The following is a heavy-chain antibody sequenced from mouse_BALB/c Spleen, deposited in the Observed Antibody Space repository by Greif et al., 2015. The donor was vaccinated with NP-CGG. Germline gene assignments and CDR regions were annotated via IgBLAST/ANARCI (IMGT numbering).Heavy chain of an antibody. J-gene: IGHJ3*01. CDR1: GFNIKDYY. Sequence: EVQRVESGAELVRSGASVKLSCTASGFNIKDYYMHWVKQRPEQGLEWIGWIDPENGDTEYAPKFQGKATMTADTSSNTAYLQLSSLTSEDTAVYYCNEGMNYLFAYWGQGTLVTVSA. CDR2: IDPENGDT. V-gene: IGHV14-4*02. D-gene: IGHD2-1*01. CDR3: NEGMNYLFAY.